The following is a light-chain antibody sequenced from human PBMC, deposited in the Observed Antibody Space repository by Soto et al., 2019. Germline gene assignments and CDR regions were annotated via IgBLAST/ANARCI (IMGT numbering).Light chain of an antibody. J-gene: IGLJ3*02. Sequence: QSALTQPASVSGSPGQSITISCTGTSSDVGNYNLVSWYQQHPGKAPTLMIYEVSKRPSGVSNRLSGSKSGNTASLTISGLQAEDEADYYCCSYARSSTWVFGGGTKLTV. CDR1: SSDVGNYNL. CDR2: EVS. CDR3: CSYARSSTWV. V-gene: IGLV2-23*02.